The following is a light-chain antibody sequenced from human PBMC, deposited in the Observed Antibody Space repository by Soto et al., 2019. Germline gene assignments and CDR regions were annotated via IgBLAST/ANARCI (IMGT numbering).Light chain of an antibody. CDR2: AAS. CDR3: QQSHGIPYT. J-gene: IGKJ2*01. V-gene: IGKV1-39*01. CDR1: QTISSY. Sequence: EIQMTQSPSCLSESVGDKVTITCRASQTISSYLNWYQQKPGKAPKLLIYAASSLQSGVPSRFSGSGSGTDFTLSISSLQPEDFATYYCQQSHGIPYTFGQGTKLEIK.